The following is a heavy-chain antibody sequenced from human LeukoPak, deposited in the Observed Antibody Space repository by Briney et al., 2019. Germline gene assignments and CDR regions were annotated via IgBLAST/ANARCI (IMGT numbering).Heavy chain of an antibody. CDR1: GGTFSSYA. Sequence: SVKVSCKASGGTFSSYAISWVRQAPGQGLEWMGGIIPIFGTANYAQKFQGRVTITTDESTSTAYMELSSLRSEDTAVYYCARIVVVPAAINYYYYMDVWGKGTTVTVSS. CDR2: IIPIFGTA. CDR3: ARIVVVPAAINYYYYMDV. D-gene: IGHD2-2*01. J-gene: IGHJ6*03. V-gene: IGHV1-69*05.